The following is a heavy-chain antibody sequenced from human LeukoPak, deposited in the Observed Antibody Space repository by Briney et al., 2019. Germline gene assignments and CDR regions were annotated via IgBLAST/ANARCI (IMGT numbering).Heavy chain of an antibody. CDR3: AREGCSSTSCYTSMVGYYYYGMDV. J-gene: IGHJ6*02. D-gene: IGHD2-2*02. CDR1: GGTFSSYT. Sequence: TVKVSCKASGGTFSSYTISWVRQAPGQGLEWMGRIIPILGIANYAQKFQGRVTITADKSTSTAYMELSSLRSEDTAVYYCAREGCSSTSCYTSMVGYYYYGMDVWGQGTTVTVSS. CDR2: IIPILGIA. V-gene: IGHV1-69*04.